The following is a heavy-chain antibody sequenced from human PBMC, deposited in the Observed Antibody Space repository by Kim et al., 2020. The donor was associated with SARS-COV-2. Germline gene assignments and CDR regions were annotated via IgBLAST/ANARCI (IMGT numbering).Heavy chain of an antibody. J-gene: IGHJ5*02. CDR1: GGTFSSYA. V-gene: IGHV1-69*06. Sequence: SVKVSCKASGGTFSSYAISWVRQAPGQGLEWMGGIIPIFGTANYAQKFQGRVTITADKSTSTAYMELSSLRSEDTAVYYCARGDVVVVAATGFDPWGQGTLVTVSS. CDR3: ARGDVVVVAATGFDP. D-gene: IGHD2-15*01. CDR2: IIPIFGTA.